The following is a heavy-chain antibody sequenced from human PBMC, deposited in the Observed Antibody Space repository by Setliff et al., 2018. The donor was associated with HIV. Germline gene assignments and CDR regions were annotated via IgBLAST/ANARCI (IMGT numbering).Heavy chain of an antibody. V-gene: IGHV1-3*01. Sequence: GASVKVSCKASGYTFTSYAIHWVRQAPGQRLEWMGWINAGNGNTKYSQNFQGRVTITRDTSASTAYMELSSLRSEDTAVYYCASTGIPTGGTSTSLDYWGQGALVTVSS. J-gene: IGHJ4*02. D-gene: IGHD6-13*01. CDR1: GYTFTSYA. CDR3: ASTGIPTGGTSTSLDY. CDR2: INAGNGNT.